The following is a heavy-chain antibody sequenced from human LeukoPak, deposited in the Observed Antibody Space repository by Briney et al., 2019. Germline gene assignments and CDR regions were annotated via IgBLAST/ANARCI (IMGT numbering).Heavy chain of an antibody. J-gene: IGHJ3*02. CDR1: GYTLTELS. Sequence: ASVEVSCKVSGYTLTELSMHGVRQAPGKGLEWMGGFDPEDGETIYAQKFQGRVTMTEDTSTDTAYMELSSLRSEDTAVYYCATVYGDYAGPYDAFDIWGQGTMVTVSS. D-gene: IGHD4-17*01. CDR3: ATVYGDYAGPYDAFDI. V-gene: IGHV1-24*01. CDR2: FDPEDGET.